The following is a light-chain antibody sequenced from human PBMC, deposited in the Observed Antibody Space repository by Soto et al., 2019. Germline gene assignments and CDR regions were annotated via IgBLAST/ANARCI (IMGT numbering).Light chain of an antibody. J-gene: IGKJ2*01. Sequence: DIQMTQSPSSLSASVGDRVTITCRASQSIRDYLSWYQQKPGKAPTLLISGASSLQSGVPSRFSGSGSGTDFTLTISSLQPEDFATYFCQQSHSIPQTFGQGTKLEI. V-gene: IGKV1-39*01. CDR3: QQSHSIPQT. CDR2: GAS. CDR1: QSIRDY.